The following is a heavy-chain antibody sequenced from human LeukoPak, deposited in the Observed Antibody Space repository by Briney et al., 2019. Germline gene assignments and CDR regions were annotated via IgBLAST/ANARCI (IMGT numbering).Heavy chain of an antibody. D-gene: IGHD5-24*01. Sequence: GGSVRLSCAASGSTFSDYYMSWIRQAPGKGLEGVSYISSSGGTIYYADSVKGRFTISRDNAKNSLYLQMNSLRAEDTAVYYCARDPQRRDGYSFDYWGQGTLITVSS. CDR1: GSTFSDYY. CDR3: ARDPQRRDGYSFDY. V-gene: IGHV3-11*01. J-gene: IGHJ4*02. CDR2: ISSSGGTI.